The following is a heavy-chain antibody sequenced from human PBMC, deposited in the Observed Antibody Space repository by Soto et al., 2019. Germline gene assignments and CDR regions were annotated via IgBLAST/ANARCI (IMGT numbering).Heavy chain of an antibody. CDR1: GFTFSSYW. CDR3: ARVRSSSDYKGSLDY. Sequence: EVQLVESGGGLVQPGGSLRLSCAASGFTFSSYWMSWVRQAPGKGLEWVANIKQDGSEKYYVDSVKGRFTISRDNAKNSLYLQMNSLRAEDTAVYYCARVRSSSDYKGSLDYWGQGTLVTVSS. J-gene: IGHJ4*02. V-gene: IGHV3-7*01. CDR2: IKQDGSEK. D-gene: IGHD4-17*01.